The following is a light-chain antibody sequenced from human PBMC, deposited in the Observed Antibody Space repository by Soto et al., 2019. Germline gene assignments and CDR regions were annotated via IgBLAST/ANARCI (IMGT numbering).Light chain of an antibody. Sequence: ERVRTKSPATLSVSPGERATLSCRASQTVSNNLAWYQQKPGQAPRLLIYAASARATAIPARFSGSGSGTEFTLTISSLQSEDFAVYYCQQYKNWPPITFGQGTRLEIK. CDR2: AAS. CDR3: QQYKNWPPIT. CDR1: QTVSNN. V-gene: IGKV3-15*01. J-gene: IGKJ5*01.